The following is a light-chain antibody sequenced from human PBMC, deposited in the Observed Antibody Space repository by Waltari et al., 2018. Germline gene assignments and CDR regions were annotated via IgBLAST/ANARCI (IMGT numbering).Light chain of an antibody. CDR1: TSNIGSNT. CDR2: TDD. V-gene: IGLV1-44*01. Sequence: QSVLTQPPSASGTPGQRVTISCSGSTSNIGSNTVSWYQQLPGTAPKLLIYTDDQRPVGVPDRFSGSKSGTSASLAISGPQSEDEAHYHCSAWDDNLNGVIFGGGTKLTVL. CDR3: SAWDDNLNGVI. J-gene: IGLJ2*01.